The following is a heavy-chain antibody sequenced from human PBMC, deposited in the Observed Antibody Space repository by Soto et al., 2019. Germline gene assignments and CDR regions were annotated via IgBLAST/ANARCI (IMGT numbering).Heavy chain of an antibody. CDR2: ISGSGGTT. CDR3: ATISDRGIAAALDF. J-gene: IGHJ4*02. Sequence: GGSLRLSCAASTFIVTNYAMSWVRQSPGEGLEWVSAISGSGGTTYYAESVKGRFSISRDNSKNTLYLQLNRLRVEDTAIYYCATISDRGIAAALDFWGQATLVTVSS. V-gene: IGHV3-23*01. D-gene: IGHD6-13*01. CDR1: TFIVTNYA.